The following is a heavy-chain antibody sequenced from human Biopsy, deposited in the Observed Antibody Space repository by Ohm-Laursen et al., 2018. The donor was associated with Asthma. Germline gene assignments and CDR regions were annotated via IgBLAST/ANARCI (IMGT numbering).Heavy chain of an antibody. CDR2: IHNSGNT. V-gene: IGHV4-59*07. Sequence: SDTLSLTCAVSGGSISSDYWSWLRQSPGKGLEWIGYIHNSGNTNYNPSLKSRVTISLDTSKSHFSLRLSFVTAADTAVYFCARGQGRGIQLWSLDPWGQGTQVTVSS. CDR3: ARGQGRGIQLWSLDP. D-gene: IGHD5-18*01. CDR1: GGSISSDY. J-gene: IGHJ5*02.